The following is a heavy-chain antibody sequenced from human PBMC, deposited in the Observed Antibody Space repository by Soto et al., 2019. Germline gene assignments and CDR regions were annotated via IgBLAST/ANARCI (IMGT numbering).Heavy chain of an antibody. CDR2: IWYDGTQK. CDR1: GFTFNTYS. CDR3: ARAGGTTVTGLWHFDS. V-gene: IGHV3-33*01. J-gene: IGHJ4*02. Sequence: QVQLEESGGGVVQPGRSLRLSCAASGFTFNTYSMHWVRQPPGKGLEWLAAIWYDGTQKYYADSVKGRFIISRDNSKKTLYLEMNNLRAEDTAVYYCARAGGTTVTGLWHFDSWGQGTLVTVSS. D-gene: IGHD4-17*01.